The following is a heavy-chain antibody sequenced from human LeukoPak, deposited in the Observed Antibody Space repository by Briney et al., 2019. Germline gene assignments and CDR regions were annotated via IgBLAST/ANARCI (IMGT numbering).Heavy chain of an antibody. J-gene: IGHJ4*02. D-gene: IGHD3-10*01. CDR2: ISYDRSNK. CDR1: GFTFSSYA. CDR3: AGDCGSGSGGDY. V-gene: IGHV3-30-3*01. Sequence: PGGSLRLSCAASGFTFSSYAMHWVRQAPGKGLEWVAVISYDRSNKYYADSVKGRFTISRDNSKNTLYLQMNSLRAEDTAVYYCAGDCGSGSGGDYWGQGTLVTVSS.